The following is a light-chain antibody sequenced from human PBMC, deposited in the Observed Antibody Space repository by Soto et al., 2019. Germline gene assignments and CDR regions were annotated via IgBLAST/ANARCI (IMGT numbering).Light chain of an antibody. CDR3: SSYTSSTTLGVL. V-gene: IGLV2-14*01. CDR2: EVS. CDR1: GSDAGGYNY. Sequence: QSVLTQPASVSGSPGQSITISCTGTGSDAGGYNYVSWYQQHPGKAPKLMIYEVSNRPSGVSNRFSGSKSGNTAYRTISGLQAEDEAAYYCSSYTSSTTLGVLFGGGTKLTVL. J-gene: IGLJ2*01.